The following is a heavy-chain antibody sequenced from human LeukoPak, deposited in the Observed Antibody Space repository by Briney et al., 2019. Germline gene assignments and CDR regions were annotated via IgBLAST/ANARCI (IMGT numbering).Heavy chain of an antibody. CDR1: GFTFSSYA. V-gene: IGHV3-30-3*01. CDR2: ISYDGSNK. CDR3: ARAQATVAPYFDY. J-gene: IGHJ4*02. D-gene: IGHD4-23*01. Sequence: GGSLRLSCAASGFTFSSYAMHWVRQAPGKGLEWVAVISYDGSNKYYADSVKGRFTISRDNSKNTLYLQMNSLRAEDTAVYYCARAQATVAPYFDYWGQGTLVTVSS.